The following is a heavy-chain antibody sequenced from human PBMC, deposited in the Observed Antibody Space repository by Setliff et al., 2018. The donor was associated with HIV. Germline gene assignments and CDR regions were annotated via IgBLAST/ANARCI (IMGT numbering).Heavy chain of an antibody. Sequence: GGSLRLSCAASGFTFSPYWMHWVRQAPGKGLVWVSRINSDGTSTTYADSVKGRFTISRDNSKNTLYLQMNSLRAEDTAVYYCAKDRLNYYDSSGYPEYFQHWGQGTLVTVSS. CDR1: GFTFSPYW. D-gene: IGHD3-22*01. V-gene: IGHV3-74*03. CDR2: INSDGTST. J-gene: IGHJ1*01. CDR3: AKDRLNYYDSSGYPEYFQH.